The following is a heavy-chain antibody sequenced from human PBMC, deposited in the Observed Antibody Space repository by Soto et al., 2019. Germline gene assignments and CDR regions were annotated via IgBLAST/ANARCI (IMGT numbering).Heavy chain of an antibody. CDR2: INDDGIST. Sequence: GSLRLSCAASGFTFGMHWMHWVRQVPGKGPEWVSRINDDGISTNYADSVKGRFTISRDNAKNTLYLQMNALRVEDTAVYYCTRGPRSTSTGTGAFWGQGTLVTVSS. CDR3: TRGPRSTSTGTGAF. CDR1: GFTFGMHW. V-gene: IGHV3-74*01. D-gene: IGHD1-1*01. J-gene: IGHJ4*02.